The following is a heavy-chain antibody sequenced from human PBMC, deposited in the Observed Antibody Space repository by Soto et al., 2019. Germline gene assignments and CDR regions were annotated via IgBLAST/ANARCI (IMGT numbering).Heavy chain of an antibody. D-gene: IGHD3-3*01. J-gene: IGHJ3*02. CDR1: GGSFSGYY. CDR3: ARTQTYYDFWSGYYAFDI. V-gene: IGHV4-34*01. CDR2: INHSGST. Sequence: SETLSLTCAVYGGSFSGYYWSWIRQPPGKGLEWIGEINHSGSTNYNPSLKSRVTISVDTSKNQFSLKLSSVTAADTAVYYCARTQTYYDFWSGYYAFDIWGQGTMVTVSS.